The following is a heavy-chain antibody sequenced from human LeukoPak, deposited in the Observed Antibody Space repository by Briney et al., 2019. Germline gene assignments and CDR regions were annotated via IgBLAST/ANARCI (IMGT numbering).Heavy chain of an antibody. CDR1: GFTFSSYS. V-gene: IGHV3-21*01. Sequence: GGSLRLSCAASGFTFSSYSMNWVRQAPGKGLEWVSTISGSSRYIYYADSVKGRFTISRDNAKNSLHLQVNSLRAEDSAVYYCARRLNHGDYGSDYWGQGTLVTVSS. CDR2: ISGSSRYI. CDR3: ARRLNHGDYGSDY. D-gene: IGHD4-17*01. J-gene: IGHJ4*02.